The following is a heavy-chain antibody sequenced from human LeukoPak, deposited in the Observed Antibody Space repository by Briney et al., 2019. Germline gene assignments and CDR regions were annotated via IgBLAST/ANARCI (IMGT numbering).Heavy chain of an antibody. CDR3: EATMKRIAVAGTFDY. CDR2: ISYDGSNK. D-gene: IGHD6-19*01. J-gene: IGHJ4*02. Sequence: GGSLRLSCAASGFTFSSYGMHWVRQAPGKGLEWVAVISYDGSNKYYADSVKGRFTISRDNSKNTLYLQMNSLRAEDTAVYYCEATMKRIAVAGTFDYWGQGTLVTVSS. CDR1: GFTFSSYG. V-gene: IGHV3-30*03.